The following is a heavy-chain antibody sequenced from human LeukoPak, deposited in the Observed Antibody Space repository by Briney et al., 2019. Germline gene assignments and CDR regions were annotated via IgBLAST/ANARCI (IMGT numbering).Heavy chain of an antibody. V-gene: IGHV3-66*01. CDR2: IYSGGST. CDR1: GFTVSSKY. Sequence: GGSLRLSCAAPGFTVSSKYMRWVRQAPGKGPELDSVIYSGGSTYYADSVKGRFTISRDHSKNTLYLQMNSLRAEDTAVYYCARVRVELACLDYWGQGTLVTVSS. J-gene: IGHJ4*02. D-gene: IGHD5-24*01. CDR3: ARVRVELACLDY.